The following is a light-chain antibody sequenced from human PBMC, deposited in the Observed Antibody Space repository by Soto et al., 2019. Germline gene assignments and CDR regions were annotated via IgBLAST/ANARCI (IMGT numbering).Light chain of an antibody. J-gene: IGKJ1*01. Sequence: DIQMTQSPSSLSASVGDRVTITCRASQSISIYLNWYQQKPGKAPKLLIYAASTLQSGVPSRFSGSGSGTDFTLTINSLQPEDFASYYCQQSYSTPPWTFGQGTKVEIK. CDR2: AAS. V-gene: IGKV1-39*01. CDR1: QSISIY. CDR3: QQSYSTPPWT.